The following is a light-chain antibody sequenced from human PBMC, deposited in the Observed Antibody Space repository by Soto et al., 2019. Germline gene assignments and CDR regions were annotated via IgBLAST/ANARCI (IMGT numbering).Light chain of an antibody. J-gene: IGKJ2*01. Sequence: DIQMTQSPSSLSASVGDRVTITCRASQSISSYLNWYQQKPGKAPKLLIYAASSLQSGVPSRFSGSGSGTDFNLTICSLQPEDFATYYCQQSYSTPYTFGQGTKLEIK. CDR2: AAS. CDR1: QSISSY. CDR3: QQSYSTPYT. V-gene: IGKV1-39*01.